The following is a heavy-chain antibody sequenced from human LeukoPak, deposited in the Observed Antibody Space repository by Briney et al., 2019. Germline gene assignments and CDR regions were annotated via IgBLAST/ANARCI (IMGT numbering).Heavy chain of an antibody. V-gene: IGHV3-7*01. CDR3: ARDRSGYYDNSGYYYDANAFDI. J-gene: IGHJ3*02. CDR2: IKQDGSEK. D-gene: IGHD3-22*01. CDR1: GFTFSSYW. Sequence: GGSLRLSCAASGFTFSSYWMSWVRQAPGKGVEWVANIKQDGSEKYYVDSVKGRFTISRDNAKNSLYVQMNSLRAEDTAVYFCARDRSGYYDNSGYYYDANAFDIWGQGTMVTVSS.